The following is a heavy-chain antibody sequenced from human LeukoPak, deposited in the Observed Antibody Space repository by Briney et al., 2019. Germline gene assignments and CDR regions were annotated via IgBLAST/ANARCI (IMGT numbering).Heavy chain of an antibody. CDR1: GGSFSGYC. Sequence: PSETLSLTCAVYGGSFSGYCWSWIRQPPGKGLEWIGEINHSGSTNYNPSLKSRVTISVDTSKNQFSLKLSSVTAADTAVYYCARGQWLVHYYYYGMDVWGKGTTVTVSS. D-gene: IGHD6-19*01. V-gene: IGHV4-34*01. CDR2: INHSGST. J-gene: IGHJ6*04. CDR3: ARGQWLVHYYYYGMDV.